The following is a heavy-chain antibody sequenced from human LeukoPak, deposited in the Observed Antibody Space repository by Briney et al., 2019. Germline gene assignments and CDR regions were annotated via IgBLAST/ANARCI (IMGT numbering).Heavy chain of an antibody. Sequence: SETLSLTCTVSGGSISSYYWSWIRQPPGKGLEWIGYIYYSGSTNYNPSLKSRVTISADTSKNQFSLKLSSVTAADTAVYYCARDRVYGSGSYYHYFDYWGQGTLVTVSS. CDR1: GGSISSYY. CDR3: ARDRVYGSGSYYHYFDY. CDR2: IYYSGST. D-gene: IGHD3-10*01. V-gene: IGHV4-59*01. J-gene: IGHJ4*02.